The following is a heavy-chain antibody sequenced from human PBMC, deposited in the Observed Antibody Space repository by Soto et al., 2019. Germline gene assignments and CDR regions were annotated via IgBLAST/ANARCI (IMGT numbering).Heavy chain of an antibody. Sequence: SQTLSLTCAISGDSVSSDSAAWNWIRQSPSRGLEWLGRTYYRSKWYNDYAVSVKSRITINPDTSKNQFSLQLNSVTPEGTAVYYCARDWAEGSSWSLNWFDPWGQGTLVTVSS. CDR2: TYYRSKWYN. CDR3: ARDWAEGSSWSLNWFDP. J-gene: IGHJ5*02. V-gene: IGHV6-1*01. CDR1: GDSVSSDSAA. D-gene: IGHD6-13*01.